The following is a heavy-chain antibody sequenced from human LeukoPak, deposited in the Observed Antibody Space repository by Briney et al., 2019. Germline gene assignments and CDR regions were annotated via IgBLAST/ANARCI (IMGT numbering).Heavy chain of an antibody. CDR3: ASSIAAAGDY. CDR1: GFTSSSYW. D-gene: IGHD6-13*01. CDR2: IKSDGRST. Sequence: GGSLRLSCAASGFTSSSYWMHWVRQAPGKGLVWVSRIKSDGRSTSYADSVKGRFTISRDNAKNTLYLQMNSLRAEDTAMYYCASSIAAAGDYWGQGTLVTVSS. V-gene: IGHV3-74*01. J-gene: IGHJ4*02.